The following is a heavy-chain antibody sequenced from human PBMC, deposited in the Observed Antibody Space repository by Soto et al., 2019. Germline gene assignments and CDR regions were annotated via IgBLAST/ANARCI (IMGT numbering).Heavy chain of an antibody. CDR2: ISSSGSTI. CDR3: ARDKRYYGSGSYYPNWFDP. D-gene: IGHD3-10*01. Sequence: PGESLKISCAASGFTFSDYYMSWIRQAPGKGLKWVSYISSSGSTIYYADTVKGRFTISRDNAKNSLYLQMNSLRAEDTAVYYCARDKRYYGSGSYYPNWFDPWGQGTLVTVSS. J-gene: IGHJ5*02. V-gene: IGHV3-11*01. CDR1: GFTFSDYY.